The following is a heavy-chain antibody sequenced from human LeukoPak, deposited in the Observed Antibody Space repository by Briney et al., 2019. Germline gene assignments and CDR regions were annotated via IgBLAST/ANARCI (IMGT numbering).Heavy chain of an antibody. Sequence: SETLSLTCAVYGGSFSGYYWSWIRQPPGKGLEWIGYIYYSGSTNYNPSLKSRVTISVDTSKNQFSLKLSSVTAADTAVYYCARGGGLDYYYYYMDVWGKGTTVTISS. V-gene: IGHV4-59*01. CDR2: IYYSGST. D-gene: IGHD6-6*01. CDR1: GGSFSGYY. CDR3: ARGGGLDYYYYYMDV. J-gene: IGHJ6*03.